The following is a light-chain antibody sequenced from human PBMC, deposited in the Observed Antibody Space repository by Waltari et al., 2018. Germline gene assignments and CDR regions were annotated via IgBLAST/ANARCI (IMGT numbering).Light chain of an antibody. Sequence: SSELTQDPAVSVALGQTIRFTCPGDSLSSSYASWYQLKPGRAPVPVIFGKDKRPSGIPDRISGYSSGTTSTLTITGAQAEDEADYYCSSRNGRANEVVFAGGTKVTVL. J-gene: IGLJ3*02. CDR3: SSRNGRANEVV. CDR2: GKD. V-gene: IGLV3-19*01. CDR1: SLSSSY.